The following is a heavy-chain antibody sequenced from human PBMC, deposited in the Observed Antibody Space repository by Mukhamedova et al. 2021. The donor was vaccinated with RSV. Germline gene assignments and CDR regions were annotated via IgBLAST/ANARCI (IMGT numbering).Heavy chain of an antibody. J-gene: IGHJ4*02. CDR3: ARGQDIVAVPAGHFDY. V-gene: IGHV3-33*01. D-gene: IGHD2-2*01. Sequence: GKGLEWVAVIWYDGSNKYYADSVKGRFTISRDNSKNTLYLQMNSLRAEDTAVYYCARGQDIVAVPAGHFDYWGQGTLVTVSS. CDR2: IWYDGSNK.